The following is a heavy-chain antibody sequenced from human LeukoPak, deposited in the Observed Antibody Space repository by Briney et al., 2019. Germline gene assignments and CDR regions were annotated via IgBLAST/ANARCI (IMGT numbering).Heavy chain of an antibody. D-gene: IGHD2-8*01. CDR2: IIPIFGTA. Sequence: ASVKVSCKASGGTFSSYAISWVRQAPGQGLEWMGGIIPIFGTANYAQKFQGRVTITADESTSTAYMELSSLRSEDTAVYYRAREHHSTNEGTVAFDIWGQGTMVTVSS. CDR1: GGTFSSYA. CDR3: AREHHSTNEGTVAFDI. V-gene: IGHV1-69*13. J-gene: IGHJ3*02.